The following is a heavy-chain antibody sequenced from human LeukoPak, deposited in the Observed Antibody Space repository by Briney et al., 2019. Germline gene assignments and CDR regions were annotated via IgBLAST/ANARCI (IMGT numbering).Heavy chain of an antibody. CDR1: GFTFSSYS. CDR2: ISSSGSNI. J-gene: IGHJ4*02. D-gene: IGHD3-22*01. CDR3: ARSSTTYYYDTSSHY. Sequence: GGSLRLSCAASGFTFSSYSMNWVRQAPGKGLEWVSYISSSGSNIYYADSAKGRFTISRDNSKNSLYLQMNSLRAEDTAVYYCARSSTTYYYDTSSHYWGQGTLVTVSS. V-gene: IGHV3-48*04.